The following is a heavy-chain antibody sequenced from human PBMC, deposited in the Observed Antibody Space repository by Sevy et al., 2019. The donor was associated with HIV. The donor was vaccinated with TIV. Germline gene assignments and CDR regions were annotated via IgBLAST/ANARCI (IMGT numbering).Heavy chain of an antibody. V-gene: IGHV3-48*01. J-gene: IGHJ6*03. Sequence: GGSLRLSCAASGFTFSNYNINWVHQAPGKGLEWVSYISSSGSTIYYADSVKGRFTISRDNAKNSLFLQMNSLRAEDTAVYYCARDRFYDISGNRRGYFMDVWGKGTTVTVSS. D-gene: IGHD3-22*01. CDR3: ARDRFYDISGNRRGYFMDV. CDR1: GFTFSNYN. CDR2: ISSSGSTI.